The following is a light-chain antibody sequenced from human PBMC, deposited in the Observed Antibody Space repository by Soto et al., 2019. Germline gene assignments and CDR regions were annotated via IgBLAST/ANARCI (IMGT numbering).Light chain of an antibody. CDR3: ATWDSSLSAWL. CDR2: DNN. V-gene: IGLV1-51*01. Sequence: QSVLTQPPSLSAAPGQTVTISCSGGSSNIGNNYVSWYQQVARTTPKLLIFDNNKRPSGIPDRFSGSKSGTSATLGIAGLQTGDAADYYCATWDSSLSAWLFGGGTKLTVL. CDR1: SSNIGNNY. J-gene: IGLJ3*02.